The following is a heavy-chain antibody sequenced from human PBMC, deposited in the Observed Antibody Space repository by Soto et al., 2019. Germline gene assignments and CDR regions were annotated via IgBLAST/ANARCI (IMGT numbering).Heavy chain of an antibody. Sequence: GESLKISCKGPGHLFNNHWIGWVRQTPGKGLEWMGLIFARDSETKTSPSFQGHVSFSVDNSINTVYLQWTSLKTTDTGIYFCARGYFDSGHGYDLWGQGTLVTVSS. CDR2: IFARDSET. CDR3: ARGYFDSGHGYDL. V-gene: IGHV5-51*01. CDR1: GHLFNNHW. J-gene: IGHJ5*02. D-gene: IGHD3-10*01.